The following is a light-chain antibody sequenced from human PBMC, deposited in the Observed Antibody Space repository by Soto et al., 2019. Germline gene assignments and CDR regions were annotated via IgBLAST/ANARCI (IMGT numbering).Light chain of an antibody. Sequence: MTQSPSSLSASVGDRVTITCRASQSISSYLDWYLQKPGQSPQLLIYLVSNRASGVPDRFSGSGSGTDFTLKISRVEAEDVGLYYCMQALQTPLTFGQGTRLEIK. CDR3: MQALQTPLT. CDR2: LVS. J-gene: IGKJ5*01. V-gene: IGKV2-28*01. CDR1: QSISSY.